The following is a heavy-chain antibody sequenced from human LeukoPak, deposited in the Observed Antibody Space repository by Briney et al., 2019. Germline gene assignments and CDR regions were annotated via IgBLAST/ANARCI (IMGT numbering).Heavy chain of an antibody. V-gene: IGHV3-21*01. Sequence: GGSLRLSCAASGFTFSSYSMNWVRQAPGKGLEWVSSISSSSSYIYYADSVKGRFTISRDNAKNSLYLQMNSLRAEDTAVYYCASVLAYCGGDCYPGAFDIWGQGTMVTVSS. CDR3: ASVLAYCGGDCYPGAFDI. CDR2: ISSSSSYI. J-gene: IGHJ3*02. CDR1: GFTFSSYS. D-gene: IGHD2-21*02.